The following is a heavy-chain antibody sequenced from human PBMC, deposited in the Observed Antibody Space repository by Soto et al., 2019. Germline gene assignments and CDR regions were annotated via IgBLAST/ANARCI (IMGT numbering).Heavy chain of an antibody. J-gene: IGHJ4*02. CDR2: IIPIFGTA. CDR3: ARDFYYDSSGYTIYFDY. D-gene: IGHD3-22*01. V-gene: IGHV1-69*13. CDR1: GGTFSSYA. Sequence: GASVKVSCKASGGTFSSYAISWVRQAPGQGLEWMGGIIPIFGTANYAQKFQGRVTITADESTSTAYMELSSLRSEDTAVYYYARDFYYDSSGYTIYFDYWGQGTLVTVSS.